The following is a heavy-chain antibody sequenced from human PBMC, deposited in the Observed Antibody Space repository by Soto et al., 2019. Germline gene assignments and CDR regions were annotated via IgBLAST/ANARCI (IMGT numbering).Heavy chain of an antibody. Sequence: QVQLAESGGGVVQPGRSLRLSCAASGFIFSRFGMHWVRQAPGKGLEWVAVISYDGSKKWYADSVKGRFTISRDNSKNTLYLQMNSLRAEDTAVFYCAKERPESAGWGDYFDSWGQGTLVTVSS. CDR3: AKERPESAGWGDYFDS. J-gene: IGHJ4*02. D-gene: IGHD6-19*01. CDR1: GFIFSRFG. V-gene: IGHV3-30*18. CDR2: ISYDGSKK.